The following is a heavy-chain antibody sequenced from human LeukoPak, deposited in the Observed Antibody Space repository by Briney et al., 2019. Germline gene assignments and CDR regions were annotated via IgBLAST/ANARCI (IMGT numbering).Heavy chain of an antibody. V-gene: IGHV3-21*01. CDR3: ARDYYDSSGYY. CDR2: ISSSSSYI. J-gene: IGHJ4*02. Sequence: GGSLRLSCAASGFTVSSNYMNWVRQAPGKGLEWVSSISSSSSYIYYADSVKGRFTISRDNAKNSLYLQMNSLRAEDTAVYYCARDYYDSSGYYWGQGTLVTVSS. CDR1: GFTVSSNY. D-gene: IGHD3-22*01.